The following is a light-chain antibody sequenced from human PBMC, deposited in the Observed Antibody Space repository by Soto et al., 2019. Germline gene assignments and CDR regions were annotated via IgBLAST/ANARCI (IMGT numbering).Light chain of an antibody. J-gene: IGKJ4*01. Sequence: DIPLTQSPSFLSASVGDRVTITCRASQDISSFLAWYQQKPGKAPKLLIYAASTLQSGVPSRFSGSGSGTEFTLTISSLQPEDFATYYCQQLNTYPLTLGGGTKVEIK. V-gene: IGKV1-9*01. CDR2: AAS. CDR1: QDISSF. CDR3: QQLNTYPLT.